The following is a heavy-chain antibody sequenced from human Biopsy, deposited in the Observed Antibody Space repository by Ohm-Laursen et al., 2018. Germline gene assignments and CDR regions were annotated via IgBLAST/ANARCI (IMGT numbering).Heavy chain of an antibody. CDR3: AREAIGYQLPCDD. Sequence: VKISCKASGDSFTSYAIGWVRQAPGQGLEWMGGIIPIPNVATYAQKFQGRITITADESTSTAYMELSSLTSDDTAVYFCAREAIGYQLPCDDWGQGTLVTVSS. V-gene: IGHV1-69*10. D-gene: IGHD2-2*01. J-gene: IGHJ4*02. CDR2: IIPIPNVA. CDR1: GDSFTSYA.